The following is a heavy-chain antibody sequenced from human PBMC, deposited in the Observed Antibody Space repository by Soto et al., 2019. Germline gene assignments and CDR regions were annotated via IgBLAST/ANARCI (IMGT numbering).Heavy chain of an antibody. CDR3: ARLSFVGGPGQKCDP. CDR2: IFPLDFDT. CDR1: GYYVPNHW. Sequence: PGESLKISCQASGYYVPNHWIAWVRQMPGKGLEWMGNIFPLDFDTTDSPSFQGQVTISIDKSISTAYLQWSSLKASDTAMYYCARLSFVGGPGQKCDPWRQGTLVTVSS. J-gene: IGHJ5*02. V-gene: IGHV5-51*01. D-gene: IGHD2-21*01.